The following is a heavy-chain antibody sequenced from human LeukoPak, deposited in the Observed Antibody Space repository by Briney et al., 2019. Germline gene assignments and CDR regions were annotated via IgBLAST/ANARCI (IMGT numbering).Heavy chain of an antibody. CDR1: GFTFSDYY. J-gene: IGHJ4*02. CDR3: ARDVANYYDSSGSLLFDY. Sequence: GGSLRLSCAASGFTFSDYYMSWIRQAPGKGLEWVSYISSSGSTIYYADSVRGRFTISRDNAKNSLYLQMNSLRAEDTAVYYCARDVANYYDSSGSLLFDYWGQGTLVTVSS. CDR2: ISSSGSTI. D-gene: IGHD3-22*01. V-gene: IGHV3-11*04.